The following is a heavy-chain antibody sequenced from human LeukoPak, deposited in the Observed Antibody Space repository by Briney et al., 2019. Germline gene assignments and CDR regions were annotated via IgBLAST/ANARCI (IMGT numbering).Heavy chain of an antibody. CDR3: ANEYTKGDV. CDR2: ITDNGGNT. D-gene: IGHD2-8*01. CDR1: GFTFPNYV. Sequence: GGSLRLSCAASGFTFPNYVMNWVRQAPGKGLEWVSSITDNGGNTYYADSVKGRFTISRDNSKNTLYLQMNSLRVEDAAVYYCANEYTKGDVWGQGTVVTVSS. V-gene: IGHV3-23*01. J-gene: IGHJ3*01.